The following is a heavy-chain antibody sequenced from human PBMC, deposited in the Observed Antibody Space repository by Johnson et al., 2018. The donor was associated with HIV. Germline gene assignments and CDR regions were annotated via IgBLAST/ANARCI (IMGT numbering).Heavy chain of an antibody. CDR1: GFTFDDYG. CDR3: ARVLCSGGSCYSDAFDI. D-gene: IGHD2-15*01. V-gene: IGHV3-20*04. Sequence: VQLVESGGCLVQPGGSLRLSCAASGFTFDDYGMSWVRQAPGKGLEWVSGINWNGGSTGHADSVKGRFTISRDNAKNSLYLQMNSLRAEDTAFYYCARVLCSGGSCYSDAFDIWGQGTMVTVSS. J-gene: IGHJ3*02. CDR2: INWNGGST.